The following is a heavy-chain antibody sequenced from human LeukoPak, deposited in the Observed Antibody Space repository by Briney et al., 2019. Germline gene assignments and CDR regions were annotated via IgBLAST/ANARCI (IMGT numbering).Heavy chain of an antibody. V-gene: IGHV4-39*01. J-gene: IGHJ3*02. Sequence: SEALSLTCTVSGGSISSSSYYWGWIRQPPGKGLEWIGSIYYSGSTYYNPSLKSRVTISVDTSKNQFSLKLSSVTAADTAVYYCARQEIQLWFSYAFDIWGQGTMVTVSS. CDR3: ARQEIQLWFSYAFDI. D-gene: IGHD5-18*01. CDR2: IYYSGST. CDR1: GGSISSSSYY.